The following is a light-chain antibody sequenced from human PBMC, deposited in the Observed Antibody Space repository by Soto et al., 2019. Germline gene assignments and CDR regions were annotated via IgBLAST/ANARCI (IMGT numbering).Light chain of an antibody. CDR3: SSYAGIKNLGF. V-gene: IGLV2-8*01. Sequence: QSVLTQPPSASGAPGQSVSISCTGTSSDVGGYKYDYWYQQHPGKAPNLMIFEVNTRPSGVPDRFSGSKSGNTASLTVSGLHAEDEADYYCSSYAGIKNLGFFGTGTKLTVL. CDR2: EVN. CDR1: SSDVGGYKY. J-gene: IGLJ1*01.